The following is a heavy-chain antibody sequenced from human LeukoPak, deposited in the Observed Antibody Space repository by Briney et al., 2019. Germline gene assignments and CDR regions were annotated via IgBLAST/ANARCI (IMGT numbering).Heavy chain of an antibody. CDR2: INPNSGGT. D-gene: IGHD3-9*01. CDR1: GYTFTGYY. Sequence: VASVKVSCKASGYTFTGYYMHWVRQAPGQGLEWMEWINPNSGGTNYAQKFQGRVTMTRDTSISTAYMELSRLRSDDTAVYYCARAYYDILTGYYPYYFDYWGQGTLVTVSS. V-gene: IGHV1-2*02. J-gene: IGHJ4*02. CDR3: ARAYYDILTGYYPYYFDY.